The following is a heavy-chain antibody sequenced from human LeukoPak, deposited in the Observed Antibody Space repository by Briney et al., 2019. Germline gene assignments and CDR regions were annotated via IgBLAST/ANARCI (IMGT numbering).Heavy chain of an antibody. Sequence: PSETLSLTCTVSGGSISSSSYYWGWIRQPPGKGLEWIGSIYYSGSTYYNPSLKSRVTISVDTSKNQFSLKLSSVTAADTAVYYCARAALQGLVIYFDYGGQGTRVTFSS. CDR1: GGSISSSSYY. CDR3: ARAALQGLVIYFDY. V-gene: IGHV4-39*01. CDR2: IYYSGST. J-gene: IGHJ4*02. D-gene: IGHD6-19*01.